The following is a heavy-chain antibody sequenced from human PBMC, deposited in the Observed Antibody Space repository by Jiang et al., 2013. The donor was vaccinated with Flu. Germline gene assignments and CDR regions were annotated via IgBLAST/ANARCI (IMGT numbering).Heavy chain of an antibody. D-gene: IGHD3-10*01. V-gene: IGHV1-8*01. J-gene: IGHJ4*02. CDR3: ARDVITVVGSGRHFDS. Sequence: NWVRQATGQGLEWMGWMNPNSGNTGYAQKFQGRVTMTRNTSITTAYMELSSLRSDDTAVYYCARDVITVVGSGRHFDSWGQGSLVTVSS. CDR2: MNPNSGNT.